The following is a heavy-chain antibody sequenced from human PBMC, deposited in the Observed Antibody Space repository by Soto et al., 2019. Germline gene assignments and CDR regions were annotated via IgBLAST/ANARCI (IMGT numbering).Heavy chain of an antibody. CDR3: APSVQHLMGGRSSGYFDY. Sequence: QITLKESGPTSVKPTQILTLTCSLSGLSLSTRGVGVGWIRQPPGKALEWLALIYWDDDQRYSPSLKSRLTIHKDTSKNLVILTMTNVDPVDTGTYYCAPSVQHLMGGRSSGYFDYWGQGTLVTVSS. D-gene: IGHD1-1*01. CDR1: GLSLSTRGVG. CDR2: IYWDDDQ. V-gene: IGHV2-5*02. J-gene: IGHJ4*02.